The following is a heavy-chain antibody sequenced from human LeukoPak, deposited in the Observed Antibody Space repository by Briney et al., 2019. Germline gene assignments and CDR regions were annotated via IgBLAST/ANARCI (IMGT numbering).Heavy chain of an antibody. CDR2: MNPNSGNT. CDR3: ARGFGQLLYRSDY. CDR1: AYTFTSYD. V-gene: IGHV1-8*03. D-gene: IGHD2-2*02. Sequence: ASVKVSCKASAYTFTSYDINWVRQATGQGLEWMGWMNPNSGNTGHAQKFQGRVTITRNTSISTAYMELSSLRSEDTAVYYCARGFGQLLYRSDYWGQGTLVTVSS. J-gene: IGHJ4*02.